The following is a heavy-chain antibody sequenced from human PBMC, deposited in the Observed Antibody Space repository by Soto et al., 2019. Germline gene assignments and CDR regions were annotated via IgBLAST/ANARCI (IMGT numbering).Heavy chain of an antibody. J-gene: IGHJ5*02. V-gene: IGHV3-48*03. Sequence: EVQLVESGGGLVQPGGSLRLSCAASGFTFSSYEMNWVRQAPGKGLEWVSYISSSGRTIYYADSVKGRFTISRDNAKNSLYLQMNSLRAEDTAVYYCARESYCSGGSCFTNWFDPWGQGTLVTVSS. CDR1: GFTFSSYE. CDR2: ISSSGRTI. D-gene: IGHD2-15*01. CDR3: ARESYCSGGSCFTNWFDP.